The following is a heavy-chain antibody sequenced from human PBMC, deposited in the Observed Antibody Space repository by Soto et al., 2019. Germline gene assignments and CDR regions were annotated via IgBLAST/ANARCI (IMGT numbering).Heavy chain of an antibody. Sequence: QVKLVQSGAEVKKPGASVKVSCKASGYTFTSYGISWVRQAPGQGLEWMGWISAYNGNTNYAQKLQGRVTMTTDTSTSTAYMELRSLRSDDTAVYYCAREVYYDSSGYYYDYYYGMDVWGQGTTVTVSS. CDR2: ISAYNGNT. CDR1: GYTFTSYG. V-gene: IGHV1-18*04. J-gene: IGHJ6*02. D-gene: IGHD3-22*01. CDR3: AREVYYDSSGYYYDYYYGMDV.